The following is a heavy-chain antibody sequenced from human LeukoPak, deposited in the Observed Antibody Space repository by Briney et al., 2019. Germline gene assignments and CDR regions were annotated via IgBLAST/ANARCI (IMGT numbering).Heavy chain of an antibody. J-gene: IGHJ4*02. V-gene: IGHV1-46*01. CDR1: GYTFTSYY. Sequence: ASVKVSCKASGYTFTSYYMHWVRQAPGQGLEWMGILNPSGGSTSYAQKFQGRVTMTRDTSTSTVYMELSSLRSEDTAVYYCARGSPDHYSSGSSGHYFDDWGQGTLVTVSS. D-gene: IGHD6-19*01. CDR3: ARGSPDHYSSGSSGHYFDD. CDR2: LNPSGGST.